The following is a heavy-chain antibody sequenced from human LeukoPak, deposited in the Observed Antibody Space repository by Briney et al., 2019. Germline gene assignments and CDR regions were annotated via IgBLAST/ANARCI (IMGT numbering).Heavy chain of an antibody. V-gene: IGHV3-21*01. CDR1: GFTFSSYS. CDR2: ISSSSSYI. Sequence: GGSLRLSCAASGFTFSSYSMNWVRQAPAKGLEWVSSISSSSSYIYYADSVKGRFTISRENAKNSLYLQMNSLRAEDTAVYYCAREGWYSSSPKFDPWGQGTLVTVSS. CDR3: AREGWYSSSPKFDP. D-gene: IGHD6-13*01. J-gene: IGHJ5*02.